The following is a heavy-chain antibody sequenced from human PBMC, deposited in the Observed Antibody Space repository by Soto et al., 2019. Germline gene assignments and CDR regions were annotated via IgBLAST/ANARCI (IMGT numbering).Heavy chain of an antibody. J-gene: IGHJ6*03. V-gene: IGHV1-8*01. Sequence: ASVKVSCKASGYTFTSYDINWVRQATGQGLEWMGWMNPNSGNTGYAQKFQGRVTMTRNTSISTAYMELSSLRSEDTAVYYCARTHYDCWSGHSSPSQDVWGKGTTVTVSS. CDR2: MNPNSGNT. CDR1: GYTFTSYD. D-gene: IGHD3-3*01. CDR3: ARTHYDCWSGHSSPSQDV.